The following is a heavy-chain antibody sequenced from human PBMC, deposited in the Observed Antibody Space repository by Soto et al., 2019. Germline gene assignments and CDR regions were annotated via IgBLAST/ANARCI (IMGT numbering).Heavy chain of an antibody. V-gene: IGHV3-23*01. Sequence: EVQLLESGGGLVQPGGSLRLSCAASGSSINTYAMTWVRQAPGKGLEWVSLISASGTATYYANSVKGRFTISRDNSKNMVYLQMNSLRAEDTAAYFCAKDLRLELRGGDYWGQGTLVTVSS. D-gene: IGHD1-7*01. CDR1: GSSINTYA. CDR3: AKDLRLELRGGDY. J-gene: IGHJ4*02. CDR2: ISASGTAT.